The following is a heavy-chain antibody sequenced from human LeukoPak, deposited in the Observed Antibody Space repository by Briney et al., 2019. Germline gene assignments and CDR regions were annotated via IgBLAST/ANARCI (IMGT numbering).Heavy chain of an antibody. CDR3: ASFRGPSHYYGSGSYYIY. Sequence: SSETLSLTCAVYGGSFSGYYWSWIRQSPGKGLEWIGEINHSGSTNYNPSLKSRVTISVDTSKNQFSLKLSSVTAADTAVYYCASFRGPSHYYGSGSYYIYWGQGTLVTVSS. J-gene: IGHJ4*02. D-gene: IGHD3-10*01. V-gene: IGHV4-34*01. CDR2: INHSGST. CDR1: GGSFSGYY.